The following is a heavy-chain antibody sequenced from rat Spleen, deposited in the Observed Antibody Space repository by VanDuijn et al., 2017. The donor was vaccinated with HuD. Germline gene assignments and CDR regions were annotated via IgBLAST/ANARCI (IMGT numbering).Heavy chain of an antibody. CDR2: ISYDGSST. J-gene: IGHJ2*01. D-gene: IGHD1-1*01. Sequence: EVQLVESGGGLVQPGRSLKLSCAASGFTFSNYGMAWVRQAPTKGLEWVATISYDGSSTYYRDSVKGRFTISRDNAKSTLYLQMDSLRSEDTATYYCARERFITTVVDYFDYWGQGVMVTVSS. CDR1: GFTFSNYG. V-gene: IGHV5-29*01. CDR3: ARERFITTVVDYFDY.